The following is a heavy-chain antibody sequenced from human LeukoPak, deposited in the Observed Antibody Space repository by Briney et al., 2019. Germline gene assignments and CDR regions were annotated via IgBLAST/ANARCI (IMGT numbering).Heavy chain of an antibody. CDR3: TTEPGHHEPDAFDI. Sequence: GGSLRLSCAASGFTFSNAWMSWVRQAPGKGLEWVGRIKSKTDGGTTDYAAPVKGRFTISRGDSKNTLYLQMNSLKTEDTAVYYCTTEPGHHEPDAFDIWGQGTMVTVPS. V-gene: IGHV3-15*01. D-gene: IGHD1-14*01. CDR1: GFTFSNAW. CDR2: IKSKTDGGTT. J-gene: IGHJ3*02.